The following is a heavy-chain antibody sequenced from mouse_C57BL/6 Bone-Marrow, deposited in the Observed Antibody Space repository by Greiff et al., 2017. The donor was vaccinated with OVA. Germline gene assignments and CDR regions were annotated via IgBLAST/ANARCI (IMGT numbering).Heavy chain of an antibody. CDR3: ARWGLRRGAWFAY. CDR1: GYTFTSYW. Sequence: QVQLQQPGAELVKPGASVKMSCKASGYTFTSYWITWVKQRPGQGLEWIGDIYPGSGSTNYNEKFKSKATLTVDTSSSTADMQLSSLTSEASAVYYCARWGLRRGAWFAYWGQGTLVTVSA. CDR2: IYPGSGST. D-gene: IGHD2-4*01. V-gene: IGHV1-55*01. J-gene: IGHJ3*01.